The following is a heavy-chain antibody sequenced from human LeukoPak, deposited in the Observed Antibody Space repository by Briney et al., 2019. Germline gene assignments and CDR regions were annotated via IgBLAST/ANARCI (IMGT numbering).Heavy chain of an antibody. CDR3: ATATYGSGSLWFDP. D-gene: IGHD3-10*01. CDR2: FDPEDGET. Sequence: GASVKVSCKVSGYTLTELSMHWVRQAPGKGLEWMGGFDPEDGETIYAQKFQGRVTMTEDTSTDTAYMELSSLRSEDTAVYYCATATYGSGSLWFDPWGQGTLVTVSS. V-gene: IGHV1-24*01. CDR1: GYTLTELS. J-gene: IGHJ5*02.